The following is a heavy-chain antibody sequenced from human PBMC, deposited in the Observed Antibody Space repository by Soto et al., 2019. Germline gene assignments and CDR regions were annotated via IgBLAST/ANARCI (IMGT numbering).Heavy chain of an antibody. Sequence: GGSLRLSCAASGFTFSSYAMHWVRQAPGKGLEWVAVISYDGSNKYYADSVKGRFTISRDNSKNTLYLQMNSLRAEDTAVYYCARDADYGGNLFDAFDIWGQGTMVTVAS. CDR1: GFTFSSYA. J-gene: IGHJ3*02. V-gene: IGHV3-30-3*01. CDR2: ISYDGSNK. CDR3: ARDADYGGNLFDAFDI. D-gene: IGHD4-17*01.